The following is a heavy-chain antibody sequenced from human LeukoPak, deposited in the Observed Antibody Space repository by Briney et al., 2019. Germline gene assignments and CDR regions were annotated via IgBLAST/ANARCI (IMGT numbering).Heavy chain of an antibody. CDR3: ARARTVVTPRYFDY. CDR1: GFTFSSYW. D-gene: IGHD4-23*01. J-gene: IGHJ4*02. V-gene: IGHV3-7*01. Sequence: PGGSLRLSCAASGFTFSSYWMSWVRQAPGKGLEWGANIKQDGSEKYYVDSVKGRFTISRDNAKNTLYLQMNSLRAEDTAVYYCARARTVVTPRYFDYWGQGTLVTVSS. CDR2: IKQDGSEK.